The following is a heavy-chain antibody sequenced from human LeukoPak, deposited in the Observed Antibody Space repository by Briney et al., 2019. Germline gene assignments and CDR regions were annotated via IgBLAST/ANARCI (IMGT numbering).Heavy chain of an antibody. Sequence: ASVKVSCKAFGYTFTTYDINWVRQATGQGLEWMGWVNPSSGVTRYAQKFQGRVTMTRNTSISTAYMELSSLRSEDTAVYYCARGESARRDIAVAGVSDYWGQGTLVTVSS. J-gene: IGHJ4*02. V-gene: IGHV1-8*01. CDR2: VNPSSGVT. CDR3: ARGESARRDIAVAGVSDY. CDR1: GYTFTTYD. D-gene: IGHD6-19*01.